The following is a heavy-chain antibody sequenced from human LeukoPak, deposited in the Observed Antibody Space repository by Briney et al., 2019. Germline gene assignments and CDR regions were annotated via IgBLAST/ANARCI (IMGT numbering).Heavy chain of an antibody. CDR2: ISYDGSNK. CDR1: GFTFSSYA. J-gene: IGHJ4*02. Sequence: GRSLRLSCAASGFTFSSYAMHWVRQAPGKGLEWVAVISYDGSNKYYADSVKGRFTISRDNSKNTLYLQMNSLRAEDTGVYYCAASLDSSSSFDYWGEGTLVTVSS. D-gene: IGHD6-6*01. CDR3: AASLDSSSSFDY. V-gene: IGHV3-30*01.